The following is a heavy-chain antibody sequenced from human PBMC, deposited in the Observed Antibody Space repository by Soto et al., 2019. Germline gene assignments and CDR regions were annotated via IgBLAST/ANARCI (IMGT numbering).Heavy chain of an antibody. Sequence: QVQLAQSANEVKKPGASVRVSCKAAGYTFIRYGIAWVRQAPGQGLEWMGWISPYNDYTVYAQKFQGRVSMTADTSTRTVYMKLRGLKSDDTAVYYCARGGDYDNSWGKLSHYGLDVW. CDR3: ARGGDYDNSWGKLSHYGLDV. J-gene: IGHJ6*01. D-gene: IGHD3-16*01. CDR1: GYTFIRYG. V-gene: IGHV1-18*01. CDR2: ISPYNDYT.